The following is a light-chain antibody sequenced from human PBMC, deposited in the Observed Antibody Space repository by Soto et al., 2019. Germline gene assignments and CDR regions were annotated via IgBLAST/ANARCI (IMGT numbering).Light chain of an antibody. V-gene: IGKV3-15*01. CDR2: GAS. CDR1: QSVSSN. Sequence: EIVMTQSPATLSVSPGERATLSCRASQSVSSNLAWYQQKPGQAPRLLIYGASTRATGIPARFSGSGSGTEFTLTISSLQSEDFAVYYCQQYNNWPPVLLTFGGGTKEEIK. CDR3: QQYNNWPPVLLT. J-gene: IGKJ4*01.